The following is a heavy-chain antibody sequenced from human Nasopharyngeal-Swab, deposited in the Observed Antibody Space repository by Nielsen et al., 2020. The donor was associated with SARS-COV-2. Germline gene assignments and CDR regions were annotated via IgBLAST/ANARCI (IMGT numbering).Heavy chain of an antibody. CDR3: ARGIVVVPAAIVADAFDI. J-gene: IGHJ3*02. V-gene: IGHV4-4*02. CDR1: GGSISSSNW. CDR2: IYHSGST. Sequence: SETLFLTCAVSGGSISSSNWWSWVRQPPGKGLEWIGEIYHSGSTNYNPSLKSRVTISVDKSKNQFSLKLSSVTAADTAVYYCARGIVVVPAAIVADAFDIWGQGTMVTVSS. D-gene: IGHD2-2*01.